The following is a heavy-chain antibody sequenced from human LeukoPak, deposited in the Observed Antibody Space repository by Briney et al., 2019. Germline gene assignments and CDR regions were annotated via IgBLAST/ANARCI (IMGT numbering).Heavy chain of an antibody. CDR3: AKTDNDFWSGHY. V-gene: IGHV3-30*18. CDR1: GFTFSSYG. D-gene: IGHD3-3*01. CDR2: ISYDGSNK. J-gene: IGHJ4*02. Sequence: PGRSLRLSCAASGFTFSSYGMHWVRQAPGKGLGWVAVISYDGSNKYYADSVKGRFTISRDNSKNTLYLHLNSLKAEDAAVYYCAKTDNDFWSGHYWGQGTLVTVSS.